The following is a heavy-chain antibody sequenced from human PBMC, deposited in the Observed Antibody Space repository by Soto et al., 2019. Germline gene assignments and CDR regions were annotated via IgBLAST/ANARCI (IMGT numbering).Heavy chain of an antibody. D-gene: IGHD3-10*01. CDR3: THNNYYGSGSVY. Sequence: SGPTLVNPTQTLTLTCTFSGFSPNTRGVGVGWIRQPPGKALEWLALIYWDNDKRYSPSLKNRLTITKDTPKDHVVLMMTDMDPVDTATYYCTHNNYYGSGSVYWGRGTLVTVSS. J-gene: IGHJ4*02. CDR1: GFSPNTRGVG. CDR2: IYWDNDK. V-gene: IGHV2-5*02.